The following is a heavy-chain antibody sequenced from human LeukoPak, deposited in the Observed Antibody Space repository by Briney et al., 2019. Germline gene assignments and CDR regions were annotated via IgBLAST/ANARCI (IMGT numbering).Heavy chain of an antibody. CDR2: IHYSGST. V-gene: IGHV4-59*01. Sequence: SETLSLTCTVSGGSISIYYWSWTRQPPGKGLEWIGYIHYSGSTNYNPSLKSRVTISVDTSKNQFSLKLSSVTAADTAVYYCARDDGRRDGGTFFDYWGQGTLVTVSS. CDR3: ARDDGRRDGGTFFDY. J-gene: IGHJ4*02. D-gene: IGHD4-23*01. CDR1: GGSISIYY.